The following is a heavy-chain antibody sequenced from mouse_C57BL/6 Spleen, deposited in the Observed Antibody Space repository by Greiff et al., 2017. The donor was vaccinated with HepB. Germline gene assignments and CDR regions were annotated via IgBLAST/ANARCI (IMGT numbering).Heavy chain of an antibody. CDR3: ARDGSLYYFDY. CDR2: ISYDGSN. Sequence: EVKLVESGPGLVKPSQSLSLTCSVTGYSITSGYYWNWIRQFPGNKLEWMGYISYDGSNNYNPSLKNRISITRDTSKNQFFLKLNSVTTEDTATYYCARDGSLYYFDYWGQGTTLTVSS. V-gene: IGHV3-6*01. J-gene: IGHJ2*01. CDR1: GYSITSGYY. D-gene: IGHD1-1*01.